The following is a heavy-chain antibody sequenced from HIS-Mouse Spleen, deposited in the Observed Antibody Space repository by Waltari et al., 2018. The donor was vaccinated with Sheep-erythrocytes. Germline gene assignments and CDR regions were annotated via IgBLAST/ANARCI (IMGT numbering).Heavy chain of an antibody. J-gene: IGHJ4*02. CDR3: AQTGATTPHFDY. CDR1: GGTFSSYA. CDR2: IIPILGIA. V-gene: IGHV1-69*04. D-gene: IGHD1-26*01. Sequence: QVQLVQSGAEVKKPGSSVKVSCKASGGTFSSYAISWVRQAPGQGLEWMGRIIPILGIANYAQKFQGRVTITADKSTSTAYMELSSLRSEDTVVYYCAQTGATTPHFDYWGQGTLVTVSS.